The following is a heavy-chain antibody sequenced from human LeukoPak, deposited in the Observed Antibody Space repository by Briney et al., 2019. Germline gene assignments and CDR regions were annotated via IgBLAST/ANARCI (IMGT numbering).Heavy chain of an antibody. CDR1: GFTFSSYA. CDR3: AKLVSAYYYNYYYMDV. J-gene: IGHJ6*03. CDR2: ISGSGGST. D-gene: IGHD2-8*01. Sequence: GGSLRLSCAASGFTFSSYAMSWVRQAPGKGLEWVSAISGSGGSTYYADSVKGRFTISRDNSKNTLYLQMNSLRAEDTAVYYCAKLVSAYYYNYYYMDVWGKGTTVTVSS. V-gene: IGHV3-23*01.